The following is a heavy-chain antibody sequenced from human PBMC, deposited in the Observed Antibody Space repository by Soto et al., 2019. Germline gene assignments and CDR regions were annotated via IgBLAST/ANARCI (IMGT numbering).Heavy chain of an antibody. CDR1: GVPFSGYY. CDR2: INHSGNT. Sequence: PSETLSLTCAVSGVPFSGYYWSWIRQSPGKGLEWIGEINHSGNTNYNPSLKSRVTMLVDTSKNQFYLSLSSVTTAETAVYYWANLIVSHSSYYNEYWGHLTLSTVS. D-gene: IGHD1-26*01. V-gene: IGHV4-34*10. CDR3: ANLIVSHSSYYNEY. J-gene: IGHJ4*01.